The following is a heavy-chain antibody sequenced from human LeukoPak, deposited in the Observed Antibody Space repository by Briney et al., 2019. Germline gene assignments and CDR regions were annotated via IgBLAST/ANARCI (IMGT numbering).Heavy chain of an antibody. CDR2: ISYDGSNK. Sequence: GRSLRLSCAATGFTFSSYGMHWVRQAPGKGLEWVAVISYDGSNKYYADSVKGRFTISRDNSKNTLYLQMNSLRAEDTAVYYCAKGRLPYGDSTLLWYFDHWGRGTLVTVSS. D-gene: IGHD4-17*01. V-gene: IGHV3-30*18. CDR3: AKGRLPYGDSTLLWYFDH. CDR1: GFTFSSYG. J-gene: IGHJ2*01.